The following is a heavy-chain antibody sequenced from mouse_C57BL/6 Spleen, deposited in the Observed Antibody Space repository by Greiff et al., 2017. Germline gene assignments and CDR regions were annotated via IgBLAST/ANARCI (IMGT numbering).Heavy chain of an antibody. D-gene: IGHD1-1*01. Sequence: DVKLVESGGGLVQPGGSLSLSCAASGFTFTDYYMSWVRQPPGKALEWLGFIRNKANGYTTEYSASVKGRFTISRDNSQSILYLQMNALGAEDSATYYCARYTTSWYFDYWGQGTTLTVSS. V-gene: IGHV7-3*01. CDR2: IRNKANGYTT. CDR1: GFTFTDYY. J-gene: IGHJ2*01. CDR3: ARYTTSWYFDY.